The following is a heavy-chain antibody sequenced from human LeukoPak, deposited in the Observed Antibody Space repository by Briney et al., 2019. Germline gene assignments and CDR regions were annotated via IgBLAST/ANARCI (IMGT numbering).Heavy chain of an antibody. V-gene: IGHV1-2*02. Sequence: ASVKVSCKASGYTFTGYYMHWVRQAPGQGLEWMGWINPNSGGTNYAQKLQGRVTMTRDTSISTAYMELSRLRSDDTAVYYCARGGPYDSSGYPYYFDYWGQGTLVTVSS. J-gene: IGHJ4*02. CDR1: GYTFTGYY. CDR2: INPNSGGT. CDR3: ARGGPYDSSGYPYYFDY. D-gene: IGHD3-22*01.